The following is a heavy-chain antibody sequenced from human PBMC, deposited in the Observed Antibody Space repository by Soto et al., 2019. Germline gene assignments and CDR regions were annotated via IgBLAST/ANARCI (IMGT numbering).Heavy chain of an antibody. V-gene: IGHV3-23*01. Sequence: GGSLRLSCAASGFSFSSYAMSWVRQAPGKGLEWVSVISGSGDSTYYADSVKGRFTISRDNSKNTLYVQMNSLRAEDTAVYYCGSRSNGWYFEYWGRGTLVTASS. D-gene: IGHD6-19*01. CDR3: GSRSNGWYFEY. J-gene: IGHJ4*02. CDR1: GFSFSSYA. CDR2: ISGSGDST.